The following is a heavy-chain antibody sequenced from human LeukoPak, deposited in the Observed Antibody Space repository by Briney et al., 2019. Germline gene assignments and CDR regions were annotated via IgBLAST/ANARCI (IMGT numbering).Heavy chain of an antibody. CDR2: IKQDGSEK. V-gene: IGHV3-7*01. CDR1: EFTFSSYW. J-gene: IGHJ4*02. CDR3: ARDRSRALDYYDSSGYYYDFDY. D-gene: IGHD3-22*01. Sequence: SGGSLRLSCAASEFTFSSYWMSWVRQAPGKGLEWVANIKQDGSEKYYVDSVKGRFTISRDNAKNSLYLQMNSLRAEDTAVYYCARDRSRALDYYDSSGYYYDFDYWGQGTLVTVSS.